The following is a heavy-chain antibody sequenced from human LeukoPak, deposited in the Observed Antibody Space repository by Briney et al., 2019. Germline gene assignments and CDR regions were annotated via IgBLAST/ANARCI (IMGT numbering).Heavy chain of an antibody. V-gene: IGHV4-34*01. CDR3: ATQEGDADAFDI. Sequence: SETLSLTCAVYGGSFSGYYWSWIRQPPGKGLEWIGEINHSGSTNYNPSLKSRVTISVDTSKNQFSLKLSSVTAADTAVYYCATQEGDADAFDIWGQGTMVTVSS. CDR1: GGSFSGYY. D-gene: IGHD2-21*02. J-gene: IGHJ3*02. CDR2: INHSGST.